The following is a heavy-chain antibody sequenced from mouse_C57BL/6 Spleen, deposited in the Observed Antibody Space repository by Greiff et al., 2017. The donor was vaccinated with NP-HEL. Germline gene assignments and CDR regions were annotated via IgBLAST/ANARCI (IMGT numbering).Heavy chain of an antibody. Sequence: VQLQQSGAELVKPGASVKMSCKASGYTFTTYPIEWMKQNHGKSLEWIGNFHPYNDDTKYNEKFKGKVTLTVGKSSSTVYLALSRLTSDDSAVDYCARRYYYGSGYWYFDVWGKGTTVTVSS. CDR3: ARRYYYGSGYWYFDV. J-gene: IGHJ1*03. D-gene: IGHD1-1*01. CDR1: GYTFTTYP. V-gene: IGHV1-47*01. CDR2: FHPYNDDT.